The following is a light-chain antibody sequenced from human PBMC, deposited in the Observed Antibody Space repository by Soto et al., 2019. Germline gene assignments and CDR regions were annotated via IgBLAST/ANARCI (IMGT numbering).Light chain of an antibody. CDR2: GAS. V-gene: IGKV3-20*01. CDR3: QPYDNSPRP. Sequence: EIVLTQSPGTLSLSPGERATLSCRASQSVNSNYLAWYQQKPGQGPRLLMYGASSRATGIPDRFSGSGSGKDFTLTISRLELEVFAVYYWQPYDNSPRPFAQGTKLEIK. J-gene: IGKJ1*01. CDR1: QSVNSNY.